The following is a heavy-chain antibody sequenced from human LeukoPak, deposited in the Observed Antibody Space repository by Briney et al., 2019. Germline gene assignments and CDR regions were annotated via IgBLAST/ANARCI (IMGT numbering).Heavy chain of an antibody. CDR1: GGSISSSSYY. CDR2: IYYSGST. Sequence: SETLSLTCTVSGGSISSSSYYWSWIRQPPGKGLEWIGYIYYSGSTNYNPSLKSRVTISVDTSKNQFSLKLSSVTAADTAVYYCAIAAAGTSPFDYWGQGTLVTVSS. V-gene: IGHV4-61*01. J-gene: IGHJ4*02. CDR3: AIAAAGTSPFDY. D-gene: IGHD6-13*01.